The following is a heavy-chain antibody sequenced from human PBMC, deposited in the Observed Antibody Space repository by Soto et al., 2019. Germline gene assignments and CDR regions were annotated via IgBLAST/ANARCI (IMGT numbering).Heavy chain of an antibody. Sequence: GGSLRLSCAASGFTFSSYAMSWVRQAPGKGLEWVSAISGSGGSTYYADSVKGRFTISRDNSKNTLYLQMNSLRAEDTAVYYCAPYCSSTSCSYDNWFDPWGQGTLVTVSS. CDR1: GFTFSSYA. J-gene: IGHJ5*02. D-gene: IGHD2-2*01. CDR3: APYCSSTSCSYDNWFDP. V-gene: IGHV3-23*01. CDR2: ISGSGGST.